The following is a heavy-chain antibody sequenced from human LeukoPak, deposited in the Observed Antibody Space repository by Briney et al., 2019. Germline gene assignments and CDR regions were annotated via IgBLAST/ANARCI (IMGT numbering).Heavy chain of an antibody. CDR1: GDSISRYY. CDR2: IYTSGST. CDR3: ARDVIGEYYDILTGYYTGYYYYYMDV. Sequence: SETLSLTCTVSGDSISRYYWSWIRQPAGKGLEWIGRIYTSGSTNYNPSLKSRVTMSVDTSKNQFSLKLSSATAADTAVYYCARDVIGEYYDILTGYYTGYYYYYMDVWGKGTTVTISS. J-gene: IGHJ6*03. D-gene: IGHD3-9*01. V-gene: IGHV4-4*07.